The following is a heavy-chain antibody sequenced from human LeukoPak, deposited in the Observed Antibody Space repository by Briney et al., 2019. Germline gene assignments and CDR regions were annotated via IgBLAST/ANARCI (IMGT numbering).Heavy chain of an antibody. D-gene: IGHD6-13*01. CDR1: GFTVSSNY. J-gene: IGHJ6*03. Sequence: GGSLRLSCAASGFTVSSNYMSWVRQAPGKGLEWVSVIYSGGSTYYADSVKGRFTISRDNSKNTLYLQMNSLRAEDTAVYYCARDKDSSSWYPYYYMDVWGKGTAVTISS. V-gene: IGHV3-53*01. CDR3: ARDKDSSSWYPYYYMDV. CDR2: IYSGGST.